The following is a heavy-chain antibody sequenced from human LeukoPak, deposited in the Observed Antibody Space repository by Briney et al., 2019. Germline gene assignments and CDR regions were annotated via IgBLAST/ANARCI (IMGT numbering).Heavy chain of an antibody. Sequence: GESLKISRKGSGYRFTSYWIGWVRQMPGKGLEWVGIIYPGDSDTRYSPSFQGQVTISADKSISTAYLQWSSLKASDTAMYYCARSSTTDYFDYWGQGTLVTVSS. CDR1: GYRFTSYW. D-gene: IGHD4-17*01. CDR3: ARSSTTDYFDY. V-gene: IGHV5-51*01. CDR2: IYPGDSDT. J-gene: IGHJ4*02.